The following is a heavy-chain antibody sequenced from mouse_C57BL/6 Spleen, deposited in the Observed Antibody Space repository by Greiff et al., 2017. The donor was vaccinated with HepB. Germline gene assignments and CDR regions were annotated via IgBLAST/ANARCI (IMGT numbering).Heavy chain of an antibody. D-gene: IGHD2-12*01. V-gene: IGHV1-54*01. Sequence: QVQLQQSGAELVRPGTSVKVSCKASGYAFTNYLIEWVKQRPGQGLEWIGVINPGSGGTNYNEKFKGKATLTADKSSSTAYMQLSSLTSEDSAVYYCARRSSSCYRGGEYYAMDYWGKGTSVTVSS. J-gene: IGHJ4*01. CDR3: ARRSSSCYRGGEYYAMDY. CDR1: GYAFTNYL. CDR2: INPGSGGT.